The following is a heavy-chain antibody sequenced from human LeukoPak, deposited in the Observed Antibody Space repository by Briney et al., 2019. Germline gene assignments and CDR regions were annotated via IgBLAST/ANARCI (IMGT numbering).Heavy chain of an antibody. CDR3: TRGSYDVLTGRSTLGEY. J-gene: IGHJ4*02. CDR1: GGSISPYH. Sequence: SETLSLTCTVSGGSISPYHWSWIRQPPGKGLEWIGYIYYSGSTNYNPSLKSRVTISVDTSKNHFSLRLTSVTASDTAVYFCTRGSYDVLTGRSTLGEYWGQGTLVTVSS. D-gene: IGHD3-9*01. V-gene: IGHV4-59*08. CDR2: IYYSGST.